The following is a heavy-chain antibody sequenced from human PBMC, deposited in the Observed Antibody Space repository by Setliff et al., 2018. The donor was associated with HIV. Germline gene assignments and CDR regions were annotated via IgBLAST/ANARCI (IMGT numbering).Heavy chain of an antibody. CDR1: GYTFITYC. CDR2: INPSGGST. V-gene: IGHV1-46*01. CDR3: ARGALVATIDYFDY. D-gene: IGHD5-12*01. Sequence: GASVKVSCKASGYTFITYCVHWVRQAPGQGLEWMGIINPSGGSTSYAQKFQGRVTMTRDTSTSTVYMELSSLRSEDTAVYYCARGALVATIDYFDYWGQGTLVTVSS. J-gene: IGHJ4*02.